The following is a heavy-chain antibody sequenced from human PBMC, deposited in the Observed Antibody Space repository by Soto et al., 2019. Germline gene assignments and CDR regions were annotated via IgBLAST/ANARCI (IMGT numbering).Heavy chain of an antibody. Sequence: GGSLRLSCAASGFTFSSYAMSWVRQAPGKGLEWVSAISGSGGSTYYADSVKGRFTISRDNSKNTLYLQMNSLRAEDTAVYYCAKAFRMVRKPGGFDPWGQGTLVTVSS. J-gene: IGHJ5*02. CDR2: ISGSGGST. CDR1: GFTFSSYA. V-gene: IGHV3-23*01. CDR3: AKAFRMVRKPGGFDP. D-gene: IGHD3-10*01.